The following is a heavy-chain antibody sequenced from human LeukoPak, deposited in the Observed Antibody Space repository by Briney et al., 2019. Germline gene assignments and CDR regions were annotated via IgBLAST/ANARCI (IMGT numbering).Heavy chain of an antibody. V-gene: IGHV4-61*02. CDR1: GGSISSGSYY. J-gene: IGHJ4*02. CDR3: ARVSRRAYYDFWSGYYTGLKRIDY. D-gene: IGHD3-3*01. CDR2: IYTSGST. Sequence: SQTLSLTCTVSGGSISSGSYYWSWIRQPAGKGLEWIGRIYTSGSTNYNPSLKSRVTISVDTSKNQFSLKLSSVIAADTAVYYCARVSRRAYYDFWSGYYTGLKRIDYWGQGTLVTVSS.